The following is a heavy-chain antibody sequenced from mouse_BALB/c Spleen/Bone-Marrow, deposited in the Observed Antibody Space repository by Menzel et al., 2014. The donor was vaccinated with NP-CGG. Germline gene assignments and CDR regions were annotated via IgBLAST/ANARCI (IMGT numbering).Heavy chain of an antibody. Sequence: LQQSGAELVRSGASVKMSCKASGYTLTSHIMHWVKQTPGQGLEWIGYIYPGNDGTNYNQKFKGKATLTADTSSSTAYMQISSLTSEDSAVYFCAREGYYSSSPFAYWGQGTLVTVSA. J-gene: IGHJ3*01. CDR3: AREGYYSSSPFAY. CDR1: GYTLTSHI. CDR2: IYPGNDGT. V-gene: IGHV1-12*01. D-gene: IGHD1-1*01.